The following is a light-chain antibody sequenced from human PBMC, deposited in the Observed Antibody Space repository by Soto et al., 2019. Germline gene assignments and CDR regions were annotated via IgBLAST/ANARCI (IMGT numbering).Light chain of an antibody. CDR2: KVS. CDR1: QSVSPW. Sequence: DIQMTQSPSTLSASVGDRVTITCRASQSVSPWLAWYQQKPGKAPDLLIYKVSTLESGVPSRFSGSGSGTGFTLTISSLQPDDSATYYCQHYNSYSTFGQGTKVEIK. J-gene: IGKJ1*01. CDR3: QHYNSYST. V-gene: IGKV1-5*03.